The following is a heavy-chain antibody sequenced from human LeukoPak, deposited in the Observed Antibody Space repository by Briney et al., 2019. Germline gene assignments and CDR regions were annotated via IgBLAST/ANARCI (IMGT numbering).Heavy chain of an antibody. J-gene: IGHJ4*02. CDR2: IYYSGST. CDR1: VGSISMSSDY. CDR3: ARGKNLLELLPRIDY. Sequence: PSETLSLTRSVSVGSISMSSDYWGWIRQSPGKGLEWIGSIYYSGSTYNNPSLTSRVTISVDTSKTQSSLKLRSVTAADTAVYYCARGKNLLELLPRIDYWGQGTLVTVSS. V-gene: IGHV4-39*07. D-gene: IGHD3-10*01.